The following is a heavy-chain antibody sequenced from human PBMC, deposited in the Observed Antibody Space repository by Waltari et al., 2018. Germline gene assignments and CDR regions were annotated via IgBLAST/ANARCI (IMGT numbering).Heavy chain of an antibody. CDR3: ASYGSGSYYRSYYYGMDV. Sequence: QVQLVQSGAAVKKPGSSVKVSCKDSGGTFSSYPISWVRQAAGQGLECMGRTLPFFGPANNAQKFQGRVTITEDKSTSTAYMGLSSLRSEDTAVDYCASYGSGSYYRSYYYGMDVWGQGTTVTVSS. CDR2: TLPFFGPA. CDR1: GGTFSSYP. J-gene: IGHJ6*02. V-gene: IGHV1-69*08. D-gene: IGHD3-10*01.